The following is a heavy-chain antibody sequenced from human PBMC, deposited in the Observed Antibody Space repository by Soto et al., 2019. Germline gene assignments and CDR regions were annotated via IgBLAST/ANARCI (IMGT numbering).Heavy chain of an antibody. CDR2: INHSGST. CDR3: ARDYGSGSYRAFDI. Sequence: SETLSLTCAVYGGSFIGYYWSWILQPPGKGLEWIGEINHSGSTNYNPSLKSRVTISVDTSKNQFSLKLSSVTAADTAVYYCARDYGSGSYRAFDIWGQGTMVTVSS. V-gene: IGHV4-34*01. CDR1: GGSFIGYY. J-gene: IGHJ3*02. D-gene: IGHD3-10*01.